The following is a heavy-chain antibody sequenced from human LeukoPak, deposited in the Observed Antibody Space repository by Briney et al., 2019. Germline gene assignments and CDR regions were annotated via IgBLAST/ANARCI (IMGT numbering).Heavy chain of an antibody. V-gene: IGHV4-59*01. CDR3: ASLGNYGDYVY. J-gene: IGHJ4*02. D-gene: IGHD4-17*01. Sequence: PSETLSLTCAVYGGSFSGYYWSWIRQPPGKGLEWIGYIYYSGSTNYNPSLKSRVTISVDTSKNQFSLKLSSVTAADTAVYYCASLGNYGDYVYWGQGTLVTVSS. CDR2: IYYSGST. CDR1: GGSFSGYY.